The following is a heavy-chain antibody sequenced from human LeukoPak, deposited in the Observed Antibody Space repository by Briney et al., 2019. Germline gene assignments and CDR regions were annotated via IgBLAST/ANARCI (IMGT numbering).Heavy chain of an antibody. Sequence: SETLSLTCTVSGGSISSTGYYWGWIRQPPGKGLEWIGSFYYSGSTSYNPSLKSRVTISVDTSKNQFSLKLSSVTVADTAVYYCARLHSSGWYGWSEEREYYYYGMDVWGQGTTVTVSS. V-gene: IGHV4-39*01. CDR1: GGSISSTGYY. D-gene: IGHD6-19*01. CDR2: FYYSGST. CDR3: ARLHSSGWYGWSEEREYYYYGMDV. J-gene: IGHJ6*02.